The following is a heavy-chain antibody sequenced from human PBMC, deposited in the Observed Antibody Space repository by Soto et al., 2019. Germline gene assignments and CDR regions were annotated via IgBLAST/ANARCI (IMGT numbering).Heavy chain of an antibody. Sequence: PVGSLRLSCAASGFTFSTYGMHWVRQAPGRGLEWVAVISYDGTYKYYEDSVKGRFTISRDNSRNTLFLQMNSLRAEDTAVYYCAKTGPYCSTTSCYYYYGLGVWGQGTTVTVS. D-gene: IGHD2-2*01. CDR3: AKTGPYCSTTSCYYYYGLGV. J-gene: IGHJ6*02. CDR2: ISYDGTYK. V-gene: IGHV3-30*18. CDR1: GFTFSTYG.